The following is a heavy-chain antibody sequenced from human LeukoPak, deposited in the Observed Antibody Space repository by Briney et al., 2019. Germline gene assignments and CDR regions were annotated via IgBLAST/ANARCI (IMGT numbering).Heavy chain of an antibody. CDR1: GGSISSGSYY. V-gene: IGHV4-61*02. J-gene: IGHJ4*02. CDR2: IYTSGST. Sequence: SQTLSLTCTVSGGSISSGSYYWSWIRQPAGKGLEWIGRIYTSGSTNYNPSLKSRVTISVDTSKNQFSLKLSSVTAADTAVYYCASANRGGNPWYFDYWGQGTLVTVSS. CDR3: ASANRGGNPWYFDY. D-gene: IGHD4-23*01.